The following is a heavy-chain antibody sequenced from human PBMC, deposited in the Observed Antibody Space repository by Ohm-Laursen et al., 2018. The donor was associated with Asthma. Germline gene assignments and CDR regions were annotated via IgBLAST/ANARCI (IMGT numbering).Heavy chain of an antibody. Sequence: GSLRLSCAASGFTFRSYAMHWVRQAPGKGLEWVASISTASTFIYYADSVRGRFTTSRDNANDLVYLQMHDLRAEDTALYYCARIGPEWELPGREYSLHHWGQGTQVTVSS. J-gene: IGHJ1*01. V-gene: IGHV3-21*01. CDR2: ISTASTFI. CDR3: ARIGPEWELPGREYSLHH. D-gene: IGHD1-26*01. CDR1: GFTFRSYA.